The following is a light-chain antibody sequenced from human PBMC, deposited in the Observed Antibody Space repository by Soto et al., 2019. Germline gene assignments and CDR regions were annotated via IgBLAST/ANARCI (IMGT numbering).Light chain of an antibody. V-gene: IGKV1-39*01. J-gene: IGKJ5*01. CDR2: GAL. Sequence: DIQVTQSPSSLSASVGDRVTITCRASQIIGSHLNWYQQRSGEAPKLLIYGALSLASGVPSRFSARESGTDFTLTISSLQPEDFATYYCQQSYGIPPTFGQGTRLEI. CDR1: QIIGSH. CDR3: QQSYGIPPT.